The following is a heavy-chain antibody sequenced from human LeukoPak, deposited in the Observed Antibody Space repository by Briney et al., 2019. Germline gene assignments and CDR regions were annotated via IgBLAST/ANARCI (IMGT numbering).Heavy chain of an antibody. D-gene: IGHD3-9*01. J-gene: IGHJ5*02. CDR2: INPSGGST. Sequence: ASVKVSCKASGYTFTSYYMYWVRQAPGQGLEWMGIINPSGGSTSYAQKFQGRVTMTRDTSTSTVYMELSSLRSEDTAVYYCAREGTNYDILTGYDNWFDPWGQGTLVTVSS. V-gene: IGHV1-46*01. CDR1: GYTFTSYY. CDR3: AREGTNYDILTGYDNWFDP.